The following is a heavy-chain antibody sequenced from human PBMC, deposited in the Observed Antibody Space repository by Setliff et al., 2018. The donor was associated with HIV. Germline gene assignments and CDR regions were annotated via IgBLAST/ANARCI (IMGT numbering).Heavy chain of an antibody. CDR2: VFDSGSV. Sequence: PSETLSLTCSIYGGSLSYYYWSWLRQSPGKGLEWIGEVFDSGSVNYNPSLKSRVTISVDTSKKEFSLKLASVTAADTAVYFCARGRDCDSSKCLLRYYYNYGLDVWG. CDR1: GGSLSYYY. J-gene: IGHJ6*01. V-gene: IGHV4-34*01. D-gene: IGHD3-22*01. CDR3: ARGRDCDSSKCLLRYYYNYGLDV.